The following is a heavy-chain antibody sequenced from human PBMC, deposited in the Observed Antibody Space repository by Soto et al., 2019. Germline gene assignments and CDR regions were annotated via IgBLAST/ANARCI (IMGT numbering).Heavy chain of an antibody. CDR1: GGSISSYY. D-gene: IGHD3-3*01. V-gene: IGHV4-59*01. J-gene: IGHJ6*03. CDR2: IYYSGST. CDR3: ARGYSGVLRFLEWSSIARQYYYMDV. Sequence: SETLSLTCTVSGGSISSYYWSWIRQPPGKGLEWIGYIYYSGSTNYNPSLKSRVTISVDTSKNQFSLKLSSVTAAETAVYYCARGYSGVLRFLEWSSIARQYYYMDVWGKGTTVTVSS.